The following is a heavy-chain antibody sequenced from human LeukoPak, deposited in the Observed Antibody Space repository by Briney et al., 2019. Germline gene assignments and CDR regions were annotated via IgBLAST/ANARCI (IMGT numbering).Heavy chain of an antibody. J-gene: IGHJ4*02. D-gene: IGHD1-26*01. V-gene: IGHV3-30-3*01. CDR3: AGNSGSYYEPWPRAPADY. Sequence: GGSLRLSCAASGFTFSNYAMSWVRQAPGKGLEWVAVISYDGSNKYYADSVKGRFTISRDNSKNTLYLQMNSLRAEDTAVYYCAGNSGSYYEPWPRAPADYWGQGTLVTVSS. CDR1: GFTFSNYA. CDR2: ISYDGSNK.